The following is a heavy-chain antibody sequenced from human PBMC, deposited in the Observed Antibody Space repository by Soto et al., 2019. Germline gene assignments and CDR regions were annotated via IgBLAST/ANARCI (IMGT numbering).Heavy chain of an antibody. CDR3: AKVGLYCSGGSCYDY. J-gene: IGHJ4*02. D-gene: IGHD2-15*01. V-gene: IGHV3-30*18. CDR2: ISYDGSNK. CDR1: GFTFSSYG. Sequence: GGSLRLSCAASGFTFSSYGMHWVRQAPGKGLEWVAVISYDGSNKYYADSVKGRFTISRDNSKNTLYLQMNSLRAEDTAVYYCAKVGLYCSGGSCYDYWGQGTLVTVSS.